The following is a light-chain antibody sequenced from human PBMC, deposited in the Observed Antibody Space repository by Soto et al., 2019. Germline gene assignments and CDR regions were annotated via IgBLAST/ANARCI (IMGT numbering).Light chain of an antibody. V-gene: IGLV2-14*01. Sequence: QSVLTQSASVSGSPGQSITISCTGTSSDVGNYNYVSWYQQHPGEVPKLIIFNVNNRPSGVSNRFSGPKSGNTASLTISGLQAEDEADYYCSSFTSSTTYVFGTGT. CDR3: SSFTSSTTYV. CDR1: SSDVGNYNY. J-gene: IGLJ1*01. CDR2: NVN.